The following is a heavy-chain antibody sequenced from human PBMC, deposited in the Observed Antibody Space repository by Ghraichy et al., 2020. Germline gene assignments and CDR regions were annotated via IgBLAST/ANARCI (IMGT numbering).Heavy chain of an antibody. CDR2: IYPGDSDI. D-gene: IGHD3-3*01. V-gene: IGHV5-51*01. J-gene: IGHJ6*02. Sequence: GESLNISCKGSGYSFTSYWIGWVRQMPGKGLEWMGIIYPGDSDIRYSPSFQGQVTISVDKSISTAYLQWSSLKASDTAMYYCERHHDYDFWSGSKNYYNGMDVWGQGTTVTVSS. CDR3: ERHHDYDFWSGSKNYYNGMDV. CDR1: GYSFTSYW.